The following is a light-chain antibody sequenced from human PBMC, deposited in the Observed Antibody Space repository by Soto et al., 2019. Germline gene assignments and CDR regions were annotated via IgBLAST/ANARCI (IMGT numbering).Light chain of an antibody. CDR2: GTS. J-gene: IGKJ4*01. V-gene: IGKV3-20*01. CDR1: QSVSSSY. Sequence: EIVLTQSPGTLSLSPGERATLSCRASQSVSSSYLAWYQQKPGQAPRRVIYGTSSRATGIPDKFSGSESGTHVTPTISRPETQDFAVYYCQEYARTPLTFGGGTKVEIK. CDR3: QEYARTPLT.